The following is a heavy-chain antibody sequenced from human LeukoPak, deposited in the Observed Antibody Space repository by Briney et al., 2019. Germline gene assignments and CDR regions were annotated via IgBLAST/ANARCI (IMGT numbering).Heavy chain of an antibody. CDR2: IIPIFGTA. Sequence: SVKVSCKASGGTFSSYAISWVRQAPGQGLEWMGGIIPIFGTASYAQKFQGRVTITADESTSTAYMELSSLRSEDTAVYYCARGDYYDSSGYRASDAFDIWGQGTMVTVSS. D-gene: IGHD3-22*01. CDR1: GGTFSSYA. V-gene: IGHV1-69*13. CDR3: ARGDYYDSSGYRASDAFDI. J-gene: IGHJ3*02.